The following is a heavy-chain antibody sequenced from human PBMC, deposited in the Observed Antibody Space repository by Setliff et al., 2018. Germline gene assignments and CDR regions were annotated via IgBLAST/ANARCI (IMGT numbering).Heavy chain of an antibody. J-gene: IGHJ4*02. CDR2: IYYRGDT. CDR3: ARTGTYRYFDY. CDR1: GGSISSGVYY. Sequence: SETLSLTCTVSGGSISSGVYYWAWTRQPPGKGLEWIGRIYYRGDTYYNASLKSRLTLSVDTSKNQVSLNLRSVTAADTAVYYCARTGTYRYFDYWGQGTQVTVS. V-gene: IGHV4-39*01. D-gene: IGHD1-1*01.